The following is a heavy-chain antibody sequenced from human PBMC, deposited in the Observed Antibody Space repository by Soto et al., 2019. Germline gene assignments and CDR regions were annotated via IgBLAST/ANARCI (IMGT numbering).Heavy chain of an antibody. Sequence: GGSLRLSCAASGFTFSDHYISWIRQAPGKGLDWLSYIGSSGSTIYYADSVKGRFTISRDNSKNTVYLQMNSMRAGDTALYYCAKTDSFNGYFNAFEYWGQGARVTVSS. CDR3: AKTDSFNGYFNAFEY. J-gene: IGHJ4*02. CDR2: IGSSGSTI. V-gene: IGHV3-11*01. D-gene: IGHD3-9*01. CDR1: GFTFSDHY.